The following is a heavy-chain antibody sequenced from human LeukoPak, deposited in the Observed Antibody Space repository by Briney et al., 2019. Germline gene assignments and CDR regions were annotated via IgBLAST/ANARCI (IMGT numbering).Heavy chain of an antibody. V-gene: IGHV1-69*13. Sequence: SVTDSFMASGGTFSSYASSWVRQAPGQGREWVGGIIPIFGTANYLQTFQGRVTLTPEESSSTDYMEPSRLRAEDTPVYFCARARPGIAGAQPRMSLKYWGQATQVSVPS. J-gene: IGHJ4*02. D-gene: IGHD6-19*01. CDR3: ARARPGIAGAQPRMSLKY. CDR2: IIPIFGTA. CDR1: GGTFSSYA.